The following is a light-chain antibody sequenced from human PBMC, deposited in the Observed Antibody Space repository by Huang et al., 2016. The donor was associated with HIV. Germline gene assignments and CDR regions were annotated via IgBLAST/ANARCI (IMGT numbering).Light chain of an antibody. CDR1: QSVSSS. CDR3: QQRSNWPLT. V-gene: IGKV3-11*01. J-gene: IGKJ4*01. CDR2: DAS. Sequence: EIVLTQSPATLSLSPGERATLSCRASQSVSSSLAWYQQKPGQAHRLLIYDASNRATGIPARFSGSGSGTDFTLTISSLEPEDFVVYYCQQRSNWPLTFGGGTKVDIK.